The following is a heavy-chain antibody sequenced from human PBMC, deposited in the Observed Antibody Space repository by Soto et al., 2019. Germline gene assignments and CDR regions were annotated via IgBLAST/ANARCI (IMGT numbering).Heavy chain of an antibody. V-gene: IGHV4-39*01. J-gene: IGHJ4*02. D-gene: IGHD3-22*01. Sequence: QMQLQESGPGLVKPSETLSLSCTVSGGSISSSSYYWGWIRQPPGKGLEWIGYIYYSGSTYVNPSLKSRVTISRDASKRQFSLRLSSVTAADTAVYYCASPGKNFRSSGYFYFDFWGQGTLVTVSS. CDR1: GGSISSSSYY. CDR2: IYYSGST. CDR3: ASPGKNFRSSGYFYFDF.